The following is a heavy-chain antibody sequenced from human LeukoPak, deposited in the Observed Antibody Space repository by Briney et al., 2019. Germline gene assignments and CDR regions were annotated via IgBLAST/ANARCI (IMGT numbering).Heavy chain of an antibody. Sequence: GGSLRLSCAASGFTFSNYAMSWVRQAPGKGLEWVSAISSSGGSTYYADSVKGRFTISRDNSKNTLYLQMNSLRAEDTAVYYCAKDTIFGVGRFDPWGQGTLVTVSS. CDR3: AKDTIFGVGRFDP. D-gene: IGHD3-3*01. J-gene: IGHJ5*02. CDR2: ISSSGGST. V-gene: IGHV3-23*01. CDR1: GFTFSNYA.